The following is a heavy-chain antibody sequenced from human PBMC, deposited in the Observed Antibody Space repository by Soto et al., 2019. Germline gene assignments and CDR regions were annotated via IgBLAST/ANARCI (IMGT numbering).Heavy chain of an antibody. D-gene: IGHD6-13*01. CDR2: IHHSGST. Sequence: QVQLQESGPGLVRPSGTVSLTCAVSGVSISSDNWGSWVRQPPGKALEWIGEIHHSGSTNYNPSLKSRATMSVVPSKDLFSLTLNSVTAADTAFYYCARDQGSHPGDWGQGTLVSVSS. CDR1: GVSISSDNW. V-gene: IGHV4-4*02. CDR3: ARDQGSHPGD. J-gene: IGHJ4*02.